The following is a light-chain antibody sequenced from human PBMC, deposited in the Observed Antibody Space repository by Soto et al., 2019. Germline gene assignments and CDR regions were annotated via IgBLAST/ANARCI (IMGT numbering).Light chain of an antibody. J-gene: IGKJ3*01. V-gene: IGKV2-28*01. Sequence: DIVMTQSPLSLPVTPGEPASISCRSSQSLFHSNGYNYLDWYLQKPGQSPQLLIYLGSNRASGVPDRFSGSGSGTDFTLKISRVEAEDVGVYYCMQALQTPSSCGPGTKVDIK. CDR3: MQALQTPSS. CDR1: QSLFHSNGYNY. CDR2: LGS.